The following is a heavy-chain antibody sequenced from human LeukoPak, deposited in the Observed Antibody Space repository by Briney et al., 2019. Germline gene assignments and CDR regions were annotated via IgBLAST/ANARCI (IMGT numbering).Heavy chain of an antibody. V-gene: IGHV4-59*01. CDR1: GGSISSYY. CDR2: IYDSGST. CDR3: ARYGSGWYEGYFDY. J-gene: IGHJ4*02. D-gene: IGHD6-19*01. Sequence: PSETLSLTCTVSGGSISSYYRSWIRQPPGKGLEWIGYIYDSGSTNYNPSLKSRVTISVDTSKNQFSLKLSSVTAADTAMYYCARYGSGWYEGYFDYWGQGTLVTVSS.